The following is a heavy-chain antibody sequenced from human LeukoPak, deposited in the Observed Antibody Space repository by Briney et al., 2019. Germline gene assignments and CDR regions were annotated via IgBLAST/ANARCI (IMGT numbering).Heavy chain of an antibody. CDR3: ARDYSPQYYYDSSGYTAFDI. V-gene: IGHV3-7*03. CDR2: IKQDGSEK. Sequence: GGSLILSCAASGFTFSSYWMSWVRQAPGKGLEWVANIKQDGSEKYYVDSVKGRFTISRDNAKNSLYLQMNSLRAEDTAVYYCARDYSPQYYYDSSGYTAFDIWGQGTMVTVSS. CDR1: GFTFSSYW. D-gene: IGHD3-22*01. J-gene: IGHJ3*02.